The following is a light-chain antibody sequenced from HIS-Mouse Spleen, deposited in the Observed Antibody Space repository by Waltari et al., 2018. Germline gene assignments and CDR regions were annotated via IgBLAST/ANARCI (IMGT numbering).Light chain of an antibody. J-gene: IGKJ1*01. V-gene: IGKV2-28*01. CDR3: MQALQTWT. CDR2: LGS. Sequence: DIVMTQSPLSLPVTPGEPASISCRSSQSLLHSNGYNYLDWYLQKPGQSPQLLIYLGSMRASGVPDRFSGSGSGTDFTQKSSRVEAEDVGVDYCMQALQTWTFGQGTKVEIK. CDR1: QSLLHSNGYNY.